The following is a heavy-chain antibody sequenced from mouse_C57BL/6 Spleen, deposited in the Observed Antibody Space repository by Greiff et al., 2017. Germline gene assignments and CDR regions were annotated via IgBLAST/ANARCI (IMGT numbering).Heavy chain of an antibody. CDR3: ARSGDYVRRAMDY. CDR2: IYPSDSET. Sequence: QVQLQQPGAELVRPGSSVKLSCKASGYTFTSYWMDWVKQRPGQGLEWIGNIYPSDSETHYNQKFKDKATLTVDKSSSTAYMQLSSLTSEDSAVYYCARSGDYVRRAMDYWGQGTSVTVSS. CDR1: GYTFTSYW. V-gene: IGHV1-61*01. J-gene: IGHJ4*01. D-gene: IGHD2-4*01.